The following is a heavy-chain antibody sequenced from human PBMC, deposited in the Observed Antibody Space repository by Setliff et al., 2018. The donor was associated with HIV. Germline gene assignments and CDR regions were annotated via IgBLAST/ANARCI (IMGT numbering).Heavy chain of an antibody. J-gene: IGHJ4*02. CDR3: VKAKSSIIAAGNVCFDY. CDR1: GFTFDDYA. V-gene: IGHV3-9*01. CDR2: INWNSNDR. D-gene: IGHD6-13*01. Sequence: GGSLRLSCAASGFTFDDYAMHWVRQTPGKGLEWVSSINWNSNDRVYADSVKGRFTISRDNAKNSLYLQMNGLRAEDTALYYCVKAKSSIIAAGNVCFDYWGQGTLVTVS.